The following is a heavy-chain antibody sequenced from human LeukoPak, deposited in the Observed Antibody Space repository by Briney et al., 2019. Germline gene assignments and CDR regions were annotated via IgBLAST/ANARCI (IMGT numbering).Heavy chain of an antibody. CDR2: INPSGGST. CDR3: ARDYIEPFDY. D-gene: IGHD1-14*01. V-gene: IGHV1-46*01. Sequence: GASVKVSCKASGYTFTNYYMHWVRQAPGQGLEWMGIINPSGGSTNYAQKFQGRVTMTRDTSTSTVYMQLSSLRSEDTAVYYCARDYIEPFDYWGQGTLVTVSS. J-gene: IGHJ4*02. CDR1: GYTFTNYY.